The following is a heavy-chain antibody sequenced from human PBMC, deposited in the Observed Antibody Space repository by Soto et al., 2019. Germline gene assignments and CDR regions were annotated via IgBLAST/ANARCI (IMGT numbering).Heavy chain of an antibody. V-gene: IGHV3-30*18. CDR3: AKDFELLPLGFDY. J-gene: IGHJ4*02. D-gene: IGHD1-26*01. Sequence: QVQLVESGGGVVQPGRSLRLSCAASGFTFSSYGMHWVRQAPGKGLEWVAVISYDGSNKYYADSVKGRFTISRDNSKNTLYLQMNSLRAEDTAVYYCAKDFELLPLGFDYWGQGTLVTVSS. CDR2: ISYDGSNK. CDR1: GFTFSSYG.